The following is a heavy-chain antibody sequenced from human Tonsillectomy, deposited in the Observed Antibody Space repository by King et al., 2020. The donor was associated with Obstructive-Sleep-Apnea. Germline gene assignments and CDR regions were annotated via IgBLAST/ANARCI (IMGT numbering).Heavy chain of an antibody. V-gene: IGHV6-1*01. Sequence: VQLQQSGPGLVKPSQTLSLTCAISGDSVSSNSAAWNWIRQSPSRGLEWLGRTYYRSKWYNDYAVSVKSRITINPDKSKNQFSLQLNTVTPEDTAVYYCASTRDYYDSSGYYLKYYFDYWGQGTLVTVSS. CDR1: GDSVSSNSAA. D-gene: IGHD3-22*01. CDR2: TYYRSKWYN. CDR3: ASTRDYYDSSGYYLKYYFDY. J-gene: IGHJ4*02.